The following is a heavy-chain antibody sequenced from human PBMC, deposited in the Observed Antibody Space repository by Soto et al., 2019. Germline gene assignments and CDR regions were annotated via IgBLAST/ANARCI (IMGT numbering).Heavy chain of an antibody. V-gene: IGHV3-30*18. CDR2: ISYDGSNK. J-gene: IGHJ4*02. Sequence: QVQLVESGGGVVQPGRSLRLSCAASGFTFSSYGMHWVRQAPGKGLEWVAVISYDGSNKYYADSVKGRFTISRDNSKNTLYLQMNSLRAEDTAEYYCAKDHYDYVWGSYRYDGGGDYWGQGTLVTVSS. CDR1: GFTFSSYG. D-gene: IGHD3-16*02. CDR3: AKDHYDYVWGSYRYDGGGDY.